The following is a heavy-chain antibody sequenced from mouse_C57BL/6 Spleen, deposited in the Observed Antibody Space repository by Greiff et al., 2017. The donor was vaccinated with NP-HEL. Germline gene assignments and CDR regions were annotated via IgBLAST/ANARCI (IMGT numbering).Heavy chain of an antibody. CDR2: IRSKSNNYAT. D-gene: IGHD2-2*01. V-gene: IGHV10-1*01. CDR3: VRHLYYGYDEKDVGYAMDY. Sequence: EVQLVESGGGLVQPKGSLKLSCAASGFSFNTYAMNWVRQAPGKGLEWVARIRSKSNNYATYYADSVKDRFTISRDDSESMLYLQMNKLKTEDTARYYCVRHLYYGYDEKDVGYAMDYWGQGTSVTVSS. CDR1: GFSFNTYA. J-gene: IGHJ4*01.